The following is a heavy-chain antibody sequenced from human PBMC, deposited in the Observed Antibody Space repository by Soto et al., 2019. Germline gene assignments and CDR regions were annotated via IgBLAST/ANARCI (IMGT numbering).Heavy chain of an antibody. J-gene: IGHJ6*03. CDR2: IYYSGST. V-gene: IGHV4-59*01. CDR3: ARVVVPAATLYYYYYMDV. CDR1: GGSISSYY. D-gene: IGHD2-2*01. Sequence: SETLSLTCTVSGGSISSYYWSWIRQPPGKGLEWIGYIYYSGSTNYNPSLKSRVTISVDTSKNQFSLKLSSVTAADTAVYYCARVVVPAATLYYYYYMDVWGKGTTVTVSS.